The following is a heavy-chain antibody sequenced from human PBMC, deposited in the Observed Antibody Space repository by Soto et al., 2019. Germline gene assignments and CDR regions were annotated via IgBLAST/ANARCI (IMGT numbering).Heavy chain of an antibody. CDR2: ISSNSYTI. CDR3: ARGYDFWSGYYYPYGMGV. J-gene: IGHJ6*02. Sequence: GGSLRLSCAASGFTFSSYDMNWVRQAPGKGLEWVSYISSNSYTIYYADTVKGRFTISRDNSKNTLYLQMNSLRAEDTAVYYCARGYDFWSGYYYPYGMGVWGQGTTVTVSS. CDR1: GFTFSSYD. V-gene: IGHV3-48*01. D-gene: IGHD3-3*01.